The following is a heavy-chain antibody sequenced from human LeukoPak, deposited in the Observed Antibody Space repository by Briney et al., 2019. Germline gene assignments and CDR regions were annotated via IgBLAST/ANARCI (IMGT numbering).Heavy chain of an antibody. CDR2: ISSSGSTI. Sequence: PGGSLRLSCAASGFTFSSYEMNWVRQVPGKGLEWVSYISSSGSTIYYADSVKGRFTISRDNAKNSLYLQMNSLRAEDTAVYYCARTKYDYWFDPWGQGTLVTVSS. V-gene: IGHV3-48*03. D-gene: IGHD3-16*01. CDR3: ARTKYDYWFDP. J-gene: IGHJ5*02. CDR1: GFTFSSYE.